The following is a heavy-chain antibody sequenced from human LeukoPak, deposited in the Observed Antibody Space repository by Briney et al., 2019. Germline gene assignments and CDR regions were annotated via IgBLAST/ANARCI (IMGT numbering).Heavy chain of an antibody. V-gene: IGHV3-30*02. J-gene: IGHJ4*02. Sequence: GGSLRLSCAASGFTFSSYGMHWVRQAPGKGLEWVAFIRYDGSNKYYADSVKGRFTISRDNSKNTLYLQMNSLRAEDTAVYYCAKDLDAIVVVPAAMDYWGQGTLVTVSS. CDR1: GFTFSSYG. CDR3: AKDLDAIVVVPAAMDY. CDR2: IRYDGSNK. D-gene: IGHD2-2*01.